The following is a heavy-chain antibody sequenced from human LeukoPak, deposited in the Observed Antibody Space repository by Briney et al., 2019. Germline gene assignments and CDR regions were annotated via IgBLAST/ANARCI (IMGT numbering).Heavy chain of an antibody. CDR3: ARRLPGDAFDV. V-gene: IGHV3-48*03. Sequence: GGSLRLSCAASGFTFSNYEMNWVRQAPGKGLEWISYTSGSGSTTSYAVSVKGRFTISRDNGKNSLYLQMKSLRAEDTAVYYCARRLPGDAFDVWGQGTMVTVSS. J-gene: IGHJ3*01. CDR1: GFTFSNYE. D-gene: IGHD2-21*02. CDR2: TSGSGSTT.